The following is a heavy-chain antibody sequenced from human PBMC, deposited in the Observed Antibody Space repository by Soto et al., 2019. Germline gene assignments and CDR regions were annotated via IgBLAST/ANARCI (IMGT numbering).Heavy chain of an antibody. D-gene: IGHD3-16*01. V-gene: IGHV3-23*01. CDR2: INKGGDRT. CDR3: AATNPYDYIWGSFFRRYGGDMDV. J-gene: IGHJ6*03. Sequence: GGSLRLSCVVSGFTFSSYAMSWVRQAPGKGLEWVSSINKGGDRTYYADSVKGRFTISRANSKNTANLQMNSLRAEDTAVYYCAATNPYDYIWGSFFRRYGGDMDVWDKGTTVTVSS. CDR1: GFTFSSYA.